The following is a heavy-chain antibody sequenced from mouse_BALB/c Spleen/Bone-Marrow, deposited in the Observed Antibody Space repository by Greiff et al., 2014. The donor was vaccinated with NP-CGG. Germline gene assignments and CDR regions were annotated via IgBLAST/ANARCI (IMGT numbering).Heavy chain of an antibody. CDR2: IAPGSGST. V-gene: IGHV1S41*01. CDR1: GYTFTSYW. Sequence: DLVKPGASVKLSCKASGYTFTSYWINWIKQRPGQGLEWIGRIAPGSGSTYYNEMFKGKATLTVDTSSSTAYIQHSSLPSEDSAVYFCARCPIYYGNCGAMDYWGQGTSVTVSS. CDR3: ARCPIYYGNCGAMDY. J-gene: IGHJ4*01. D-gene: IGHD2-1*01.